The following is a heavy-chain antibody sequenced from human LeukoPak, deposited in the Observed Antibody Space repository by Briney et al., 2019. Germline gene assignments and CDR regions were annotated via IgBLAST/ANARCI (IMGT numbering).Heavy chain of an antibody. J-gene: IGHJ4*02. D-gene: IGHD1-14*01. Sequence: GRSLRLSCAASGFTFSSYWMHWVRQVPGKGLVWVARINPGGSSITYADSVKGRFTISRDNAKNTLYLQMDSLRAEDTGVYYCARSNQADDYWGRGTLVTVSS. CDR2: INPGGSSI. CDR1: GFTFSSYW. V-gene: IGHV3-74*01. CDR3: ARSNQADDY.